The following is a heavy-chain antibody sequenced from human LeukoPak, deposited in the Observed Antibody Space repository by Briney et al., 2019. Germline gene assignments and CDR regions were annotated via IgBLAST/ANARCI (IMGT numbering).Heavy chain of an antibody. J-gene: IGHJ4*02. CDR1: GYTFTSDG. CDR3: ARDVRTGTTKAFDY. V-gene: IGHV1-18*01. D-gene: IGHD1-1*01. CDR2: ISAYNGNT. Sequence: ASVKASCKASGYTFTSDGISWGRQAPGQGLERMGWISAYNGNTNYAQKLQGRVTMTTDTSTSTAYMELRSLRSDDTAVYYCARDVRTGTTKAFDYWGQGTLVTVSS.